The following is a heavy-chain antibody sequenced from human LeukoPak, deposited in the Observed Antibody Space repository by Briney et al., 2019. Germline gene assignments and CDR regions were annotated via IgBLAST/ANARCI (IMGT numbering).Heavy chain of an antibody. CDR1: GGTFSSYA. Sequence: ASVKVSCKASGGTFSSYAISWVRQAPGQGLEWMGGIIPIFGTANYAQKFQGRVTITTDESTSTAYMELSSLRSEDTAVYYCARVTGGPYAFDIWGQGTMVTVSS. CDR2: IIPIFGTA. J-gene: IGHJ3*02. CDR3: ARVTGGPYAFDI. V-gene: IGHV1-69*05. D-gene: IGHD4-23*01.